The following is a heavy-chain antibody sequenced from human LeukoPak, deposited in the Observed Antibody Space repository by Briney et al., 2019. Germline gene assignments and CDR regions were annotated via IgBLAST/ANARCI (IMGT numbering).Heavy chain of an antibody. Sequence: SETLSLTCTVSGYSISSGYFWGWMRQPRGKGLEWIGSIYQSETAHYNPSLKTRVTVSLDTSKNQFSLNLISVTAADTAVYYCARSPQGTATTANWLDPWGQGTLVTVSS. CDR3: ARSPQGTATTANWLDP. D-gene: IGHD4-17*01. CDR2: IYQSETA. V-gene: IGHV4-38-2*02. CDR1: GYSISSGYF. J-gene: IGHJ5*02.